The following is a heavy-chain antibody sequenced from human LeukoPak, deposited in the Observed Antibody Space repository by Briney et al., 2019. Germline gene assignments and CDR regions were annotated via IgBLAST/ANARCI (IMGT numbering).Heavy chain of an antibody. Sequence: PGGPLRLSCAASGLTFTSYALSWVRQAPGKGLEWVSTISGGGGNTYCADSVKGRFTISRDISKNMLYLQMNSLRAEDTAVYYCAKDGDIWLGDLNWFDPWDQGTLVTVSS. CDR2: ISGGGGNT. J-gene: IGHJ5*02. D-gene: IGHD3-10*01. CDR3: AKDGDIWLGDLNWFDP. CDR1: GLTFTSYA. V-gene: IGHV3-23*01.